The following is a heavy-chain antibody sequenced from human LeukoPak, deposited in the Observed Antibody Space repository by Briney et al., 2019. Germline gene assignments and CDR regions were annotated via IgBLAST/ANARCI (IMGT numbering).Heavy chain of an antibody. D-gene: IGHD3-9*01. CDR1: GGSISSGGYY. CDR2: IYYSGST. V-gene: IGHV4-31*03. Sequence: SQTLSLTCTVSGGSISSGGYYWSWIRQHPGKGLEWIGYIYYSGSTYYNPSLKSRVTISVDTSKNQFSLKLSSVTAADTAVYYFPAEHAIRYYGMDVWGQGTTVTVSS. CDR3: PAEHAIRYYGMDV. J-gene: IGHJ6*02.